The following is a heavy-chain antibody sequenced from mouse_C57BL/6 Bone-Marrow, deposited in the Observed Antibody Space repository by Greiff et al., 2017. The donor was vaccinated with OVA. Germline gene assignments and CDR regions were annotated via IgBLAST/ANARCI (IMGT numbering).Heavy chain of an antibody. V-gene: IGHV5-12*01. CDR1: GFTFSDYY. Sequence: VQLKESGGGLVQPGGSLKLSCAASGFTFSDYYMYWVRQTPEKRLEWVAYISNGGGSTYYPDTVKGRFTISRDNAKNTLYLQMSRLKSEDTAMYYCARQYLAYWGQGTLVTVSA. D-gene: IGHD5-1-1*01. CDR2: ISNGGGST. J-gene: IGHJ3*01. CDR3: ARQYLAY.